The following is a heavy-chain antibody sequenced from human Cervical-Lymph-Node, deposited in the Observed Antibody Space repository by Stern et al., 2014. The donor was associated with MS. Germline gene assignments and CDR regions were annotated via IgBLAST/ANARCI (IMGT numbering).Heavy chain of an antibody. Sequence: QVQLVQSGAEVKKPGSSVKVSCKASGGTFSSYAISWVRQAPGQGLEWMGGIIPIFGTANYAQKFQGRVTITADESTSTAYMELSSLRSEDTAVYYCARDRDYYDSSGYYPLPPRDHDAFDIWGQGTMVTVSS. CDR2: IIPIFGTA. V-gene: IGHV1-69*01. D-gene: IGHD3-22*01. J-gene: IGHJ3*02. CDR3: ARDRDYYDSSGYYPLPPRDHDAFDI. CDR1: GGTFSSYA.